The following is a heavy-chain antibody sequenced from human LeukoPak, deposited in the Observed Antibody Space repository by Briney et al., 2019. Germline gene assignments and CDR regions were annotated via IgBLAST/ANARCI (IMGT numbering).Heavy chain of an antibody. CDR3: AKTYYDILTGYYPPDY. D-gene: IGHD3-9*01. V-gene: IGHV3-23*01. J-gene: IGHJ4*02. Sequence: GGSLRLSCAASGVTFSSYAMSWVRQAPGKGLEWVSAISGSGGSTYYADSVKGRFTISRDNSKNTLYLQMNSLRAEDTAVYYCAKTYYDILTGYYPPDYWGQGTLVTVSS. CDR1: GVTFSSYA. CDR2: ISGSGGST.